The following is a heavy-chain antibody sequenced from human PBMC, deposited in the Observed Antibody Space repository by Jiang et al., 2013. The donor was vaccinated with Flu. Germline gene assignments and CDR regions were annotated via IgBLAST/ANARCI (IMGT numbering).Heavy chain of an antibody. CDR3: ARLEWGDSSIDY. D-gene: IGHD2-21*02. J-gene: IGHJ4*02. V-gene: IGHV4-39*01. Sequence: LKSRVIISVDTSKNQFSLKVSSVTAADTALYYCARLEWGDSSIDYWGQGTLVTVSS.